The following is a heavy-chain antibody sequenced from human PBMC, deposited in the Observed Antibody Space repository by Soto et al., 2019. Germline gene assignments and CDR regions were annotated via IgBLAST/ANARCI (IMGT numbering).Heavy chain of an antibody. CDR3: ARDLPHGYCGGGSCYPNYFFDL. Sequence: GGSLRLSCAASGFTFSDFFMSWLRQAPGKGLEWVSYISTSGDTAYYADSVKGRFTLSRDNANNSLSLQMNSLGAEDTAIYYCARDLPHGYCGGGSCYPNYFFDLWGLGTLVTVSS. CDR1: GFTFSDFF. V-gene: IGHV3-11*01. J-gene: IGHJ4*02. D-gene: IGHD2-15*01. CDR2: ISTSGDTA.